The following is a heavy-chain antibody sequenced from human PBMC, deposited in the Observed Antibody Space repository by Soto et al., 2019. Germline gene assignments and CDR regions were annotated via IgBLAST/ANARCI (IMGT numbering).Heavy chain of an antibody. CDR1: GFTFSSYG. CDR3: ARGVGTMVRGVIPYDAFDI. CDR2: IWYDGSNK. J-gene: IGHJ3*02. V-gene: IGHV3-33*01. D-gene: IGHD3-10*01. Sequence: QVQLVESGGGVVQPGRSLRLSCAASGFTFSSYGMHWVRQAPGKGLEWVAVIWYDGSNKYYADSVKGRFTISRDNSKNTLYLQMNSLRAEDTAVYYYARGVGTMVRGVIPYDAFDIWGQGTMVTVSS.